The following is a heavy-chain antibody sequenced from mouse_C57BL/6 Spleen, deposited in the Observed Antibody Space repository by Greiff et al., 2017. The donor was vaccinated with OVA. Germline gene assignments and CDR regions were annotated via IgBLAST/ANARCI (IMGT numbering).Heavy chain of an antibody. J-gene: IGHJ4*01. CDR2: ISYDGSN. CDR1: GYSITSGYY. D-gene: IGHD2-1*01. Sequence: EVQLVESGPGLVKPSQSLSLTCSVTGYSITSGYYWNWIRQFPGNKLEWMGYISYDGSNNYNPSLKNRISITRDTSKNQFFLKLNSVTTEDTATYYCARAGGNYSSYAMDYWGQGTSVTVSS. V-gene: IGHV3-6*01. CDR3: ARAGGNYSSYAMDY.